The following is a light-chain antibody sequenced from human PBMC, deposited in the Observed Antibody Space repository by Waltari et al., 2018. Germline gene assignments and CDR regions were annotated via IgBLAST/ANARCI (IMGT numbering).Light chain of an antibody. V-gene: IGKV4-1*01. J-gene: IGKJ2*01. CDR3: QQYYETPYT. CDR1: QSVLHSSNNKNY. CDR2: GAS. Sequence: EIVMTQSPDSLAVSLGERATINCKSSQSVLHSSNNKNYLAWYQQKPGQPPKLLIYGASTRDSGVPDRFSGSGSETDFTLTISSLQAEDVAAYYCQQYYETPYTFGQGTKLEI.